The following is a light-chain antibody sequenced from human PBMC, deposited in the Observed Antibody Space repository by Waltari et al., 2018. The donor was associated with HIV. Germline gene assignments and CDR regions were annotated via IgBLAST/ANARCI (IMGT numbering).Light chain of an antibody. Sequence: YVLTQPPSVSVAPGQTARITCGGDNIAGRKVHWYQRRPGQAPALVVFDDSDRHSGIPERFSGSISGNTATLIISRVEDGDEADYYCQVWDESNEQVVFGGGTRLTVL. CDR2: DDS. J-gene: IGLJ2*01. CDR1: NIAGRK. V-gene: IGLV3-21*02. CDR3: QVWDESNEQVV.